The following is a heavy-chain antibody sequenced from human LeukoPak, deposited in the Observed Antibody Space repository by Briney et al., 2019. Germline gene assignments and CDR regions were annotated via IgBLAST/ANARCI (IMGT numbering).Heavy chain of an antibody. CDR3: ARDKAVAGLGP. V-gene: IGHV4-59*01. J-gene: IGHJ5*02. CDR2: IYYSGST. D-gene: IGHD6-19*01. CDR1: GGSISSYY. Sequence: PSETLSLTCTVSGGSISSYYWSWIRQPPGKGLEWIGYIYYSGSTNYTPSLKSRVTISVDTSKNQFSLKLSSVTAADAAVYYCARDKAVAGLGPWGQGTLVTVSS.